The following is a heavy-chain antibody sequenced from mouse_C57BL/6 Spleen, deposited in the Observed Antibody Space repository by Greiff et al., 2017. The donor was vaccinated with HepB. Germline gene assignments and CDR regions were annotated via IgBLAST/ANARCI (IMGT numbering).Heavy chain of an antibody. V-gene: IGHV1-78*01. Sequence: VKLMESDAELVKPGASVKISCKVSGYTFTDHTIHWMKQRPEQGLEWIGYIYPRDGSTKYNEKFKGKATLTADKSSSTAYMQLNSLTSEDSAVYFCARSAVVSYWYFDVWGTGTTVTVSS. CDR2: IYPRDGST. CDR3: ARSAVVSYWYFDV. D-gene: IGHD1-1*01. J-gene: IGHJ1*03. CDR1: GYTFTDHT.